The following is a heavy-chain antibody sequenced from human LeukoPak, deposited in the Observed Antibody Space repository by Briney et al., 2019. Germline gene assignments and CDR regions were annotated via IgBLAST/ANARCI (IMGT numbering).Heavy chain of an antibody. V-gene: IGHV4-59*08. CDR2: IYYSGST. D-gene: IGHD2/OR15-2a*01. CDR1: GGSISSYY. CDR3: ARHNSTWYGH. J-gene: IGHJ5*02. Sequence: SETLSLTCTVSGGSISSYYWRWTRPPPGKGWGCMEIIYYSGSTKYTPSHRRRVNISVDTSKNQISLNLRSVTAADTAVYFCARHNSTWYGHWGQGTLVTVSS.